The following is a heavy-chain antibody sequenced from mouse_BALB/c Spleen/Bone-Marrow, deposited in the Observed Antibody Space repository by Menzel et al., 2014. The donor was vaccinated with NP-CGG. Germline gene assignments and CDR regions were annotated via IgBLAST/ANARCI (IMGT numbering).Heavy chain of an antibody. D-gene: IGHD1-2*01. CDR1: GFTFSTFG. CDR3: VRRGIMHYSGYDAMAY. V-gene: IGHV5-17*02. Sequence: EVMLVESGGGLVQPGGSRKLSCAASGFTFSTFGMHWVRQAPEKRLEWVAYISSGSNNIYYADTVKGRFTISRDNPKNTLFLQMTSLRSEDTAMYYCVRRGIMHYSGYDAMAYWGQGTSGTGSS. J-gene: IGHJ4*01. CDR2: ISSGSNNI.